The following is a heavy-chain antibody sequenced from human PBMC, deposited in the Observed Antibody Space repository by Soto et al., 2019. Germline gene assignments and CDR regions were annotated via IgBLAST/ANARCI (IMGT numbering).Heavy chain of an antibody. CDR3: ARLPQALYQQDWFDP. CDR2: FYYGGNS. Sequence: QLQLQESGPELVKPSETLSLTCSVSGGSISRSNQYWGWIRQPPGKGLEWIGTFYYGGNSFYNPSLMRRVTISETTSKHQFSLQLNFVPAADTAVYYCARLPQALYQQDWFDPWCQGTLVTVSS. CDR1: GGSISRSNQY. J-gene: IGHJ5*02. V-gene: IGHV4-39*01. D-gene: IGHD2-2*01.